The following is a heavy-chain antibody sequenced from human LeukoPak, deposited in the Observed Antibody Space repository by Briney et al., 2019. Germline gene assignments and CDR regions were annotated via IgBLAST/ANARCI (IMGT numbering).Heavy chain of an antibody. D-gene: IGHD6-6*01. J-gene: IGHJ5*02. CDR2: INPNSGGT. CDR3: ARENVYSSSSGSNWFDP. V-gene: IGHV1-2*02. CDR1: GYTFTVYY. Sequence: ASVTVSFKASGYTFTVYYMHWVRQAPGQGLEGMGWINPNSGGTNYARKFQGRVTMTRDTSISTAYMELSRLRSDDTAVYYCARENVYSSSSGSNWFDPWGQGTLVTVSS.